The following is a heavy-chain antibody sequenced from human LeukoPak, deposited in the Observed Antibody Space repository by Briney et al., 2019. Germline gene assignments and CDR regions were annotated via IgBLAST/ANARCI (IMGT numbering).Heavy chain of an antibody. CDR3: ARERKPYSSGWRGDAFDI. J-gene: IGHJ3*02. CDR1: GFTFSSYW. CDR2: IKQDGSEK. D-gene: IGHD6-19*01. Sequence: PGGSLRLSCAASGFTFSSYWMSWVRQAPGKGLEWVANIKQDGSEKYYVDSVKGRFTISRDNAKNSLYLQVNSLRAEDTAVYYCARERKPYSSGWRGDAFDIWGQGTMVTVSS. V-gene: IGHV3-7*01.